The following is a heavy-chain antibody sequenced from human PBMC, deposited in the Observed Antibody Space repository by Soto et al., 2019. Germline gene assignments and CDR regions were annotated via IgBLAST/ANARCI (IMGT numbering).Heavy chain of an antibody. Sequence: GGSLRLSCAASGFMFSAYWMSWVRQAPGKGLEWVANIHGDGGKVYYVDSVKGRFTISRDNAKRSLYLQMNSLRAEDTAVYYCARDFYGGYTYGPGDYWGQGALVTVSS. CDR3: ARDFYGGYTYGPGDY. D-gene: IGHD5-18*01. CDR1: GFMFSAYW. V-gene: IGHV3-7*01. CDR2: IHGDGGKV. J-gene: IGHJ4*02.